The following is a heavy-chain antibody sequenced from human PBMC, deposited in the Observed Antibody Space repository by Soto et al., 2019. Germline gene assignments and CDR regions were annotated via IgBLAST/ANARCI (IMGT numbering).Heavy chain of an antibody. CDR3: AKQFSSGTWYPFDH. CDR2: ISAGVIDT. D-gene: IGHD6-13*01. J-gene: IGHJ4*02. V-gene: IGHV3-23*01. CDR1: GFTYNIYA. Sequence: PGGSLRLSCAASGFTYNIYAMSWVRQAPGKGLEWVSGISAGVIDTYYADSVKGRFTVSRDDSKNTLYLQMNSLRADDTAVYYCAKQFSSGTWYPFDHWGRGTLVTVSS.